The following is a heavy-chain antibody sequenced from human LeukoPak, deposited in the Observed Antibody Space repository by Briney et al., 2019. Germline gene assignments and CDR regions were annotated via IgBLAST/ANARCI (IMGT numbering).Heavy chain of an antibody. V-gene: IGHV4-39*07. CDR3: ARGSRITMVRGEYYFDY. Sequence: SETLSLTCTVSGGSISSSSYYWGWIRQPPGKGLEWIRRIYYSGSTYYNPSLKSRVTISADTSKNQFSLKLSSVTAADTAVYYCARGSRITMVRGEYYFDYWGQGTLVTVSS. CDR2: IYYSGST. J-gene: IGHJ4*02. CDR1: GGSISSSSYY. D-gene: IGHD3-10*01.